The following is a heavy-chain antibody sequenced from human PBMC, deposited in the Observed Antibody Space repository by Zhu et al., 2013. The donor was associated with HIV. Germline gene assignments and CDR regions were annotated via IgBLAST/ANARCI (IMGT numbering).Heavy chain of an antibody. J-gene: IGHJ4*02. CDR2: INPKSGGT. D-gene: IGHD6-19*01. Sequence: QVQLVQSGAEVKKPGASVKVSCKTSGYTFTGYYIHWVRRAPGQGLEWMGWINPKSGGTNYAQNFQGRVTMTRDTSISTAHMELSKLRSDDTAVYYCARDVDSGRGVFDYVGPGKPGHRLV. CDR1: GYTFTGYY. V-gene: IGHV1-2*02. CDR3: ARDVDSGRGVFDY.